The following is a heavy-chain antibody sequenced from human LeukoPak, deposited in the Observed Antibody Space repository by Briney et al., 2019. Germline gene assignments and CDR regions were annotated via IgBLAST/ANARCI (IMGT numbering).Heavy chain of an antibody. D-gene: IGHD5-24*01. V-gene: IGHV1-69*02. CDR2: IIPILGIA. CDR3: ARRGLQTYYGMDV. Sequence: SVKVSCKASGGTFSSYTISWVRQAPGQGLEWMGRIIPILGIANYAQKFQGRVTITADKSASTAYMELSSLRSEDTAVYYCARRGLQTYYGMDVWGQGTTVTVSS. CDR1: GGTFSSYT. J-gene: IGHJ6*02.